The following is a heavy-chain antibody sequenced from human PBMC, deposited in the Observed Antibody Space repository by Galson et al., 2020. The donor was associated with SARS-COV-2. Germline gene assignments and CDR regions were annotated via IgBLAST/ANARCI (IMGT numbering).Heavy chain of an antibody. J-gene: IGHJ6*03. CDR1: GGSFRGYY. Sequence: SETLSLTCAVYGGSFRGYYWSWIRQSPGKGLQWIGEINHRGSTNYNPSLKSRVAISVDTSKNQFSLRLSSVTAADTAVYYCARGAEERRIIVVVPYYYNYRDVWGKGTTVTVSS. V-gene: IGHV4-34*01. CDR2: INHRGST. CDR3: ARGAEERRIIVVVPYYYNYRDV. D-gene: IGHD3-22*01.